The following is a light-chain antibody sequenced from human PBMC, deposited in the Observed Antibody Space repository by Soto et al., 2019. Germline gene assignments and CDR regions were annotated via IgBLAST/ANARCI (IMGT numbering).Light chain of an antibody. CDR3: AAWDDILNGYV. CDR2: SNY. Sequence: QSVLTQPPSASGTPGQRVTISCSGSSSNIESNTVTWYQQLPGMAPKLVIYSNYDRPSGVPDRFSGSTSGTSASLVIRGLQSEDEADYYCAAWDDILNGYVFGDGTKLTVL. V-gene: IGLV1-44*01. J-gene: IGLJ1*01. CDR1: SSNIESNT.